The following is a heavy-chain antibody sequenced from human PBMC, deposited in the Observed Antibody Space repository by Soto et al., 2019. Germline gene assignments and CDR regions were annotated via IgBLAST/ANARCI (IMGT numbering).Heavy chain of an antibody. CDR2: MNPNSGNT. J-gene: IGHJ5*02. Sequence: QVQLVQSGAEVKKPGASVKVSCKASGYTFTSYDINWVRQATGQGLEWMGWMNPNSGNTGYAQQFQGRVNMTRNTSISTAYMELSSLRSEDTALYYCAREGYSYGYDPDWFDPWGQGTLLTVSS. CDR1: GYTFTSYD. CDR3: AREGYSYGYDPDWFDP. V-gene: IGHV1-8*01. D-gene: IGHD5-18*01.